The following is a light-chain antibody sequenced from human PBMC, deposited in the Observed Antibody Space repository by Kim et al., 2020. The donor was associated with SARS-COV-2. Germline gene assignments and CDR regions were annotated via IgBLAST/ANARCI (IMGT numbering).Light chain of an antibody. J-gene: IGLJ3*02. CDR3: AAWDDSLNGLV. CDR1: RSNPGNTS. Sequence: QSRTIYCSGSRSNPGNTSVSCYQQLPGKAPNLLIYYDDLLPSGFSDRFSGSKSGTSASLAISGLQSEDEADYYCAAWDDSLNGLVFGGGTQLTVL. V-gene: IGLV1-36*01. CDR2: YDD.